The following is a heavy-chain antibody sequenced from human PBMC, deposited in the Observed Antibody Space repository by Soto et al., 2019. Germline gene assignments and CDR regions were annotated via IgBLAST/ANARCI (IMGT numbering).Heavy chain of an antibody. CDR3: ARGRRGDSGYEYYYYGMDV. Sequence: QVQLVQSGAEVKKPGSSVKVSCKASGGTFSSYAISWVRQAPGQGLEWMGGFIPIFGTANYAQKFQGRVTITADESTSTAYMELSSLRGEDTAVYYCARGRRGDSGYEYYYYGMDVWGQGTTVTVS. J-gene: IGHJ6*02. CDR2: FIPIFGTA. CDR1: GGTFSSYA. D-gene: IGHD5-12*01. V-gene: IGHV1-69*01.